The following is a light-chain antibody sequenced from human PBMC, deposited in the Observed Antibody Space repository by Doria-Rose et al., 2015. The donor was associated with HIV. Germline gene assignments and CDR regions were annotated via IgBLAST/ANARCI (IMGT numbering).Light chain of an antibody. CDR2: AAS. Sequence: TQSPSSLSASLGARVTITCRASQTVSTYLNWIKQEPGKAPKLLFHAASRLQSGDPPRFSGSGSGTDFTLTISGLQPGEFATYDCQQTYSSPPWTFGQGTKVEMK. V-gene: IGKV1-39*01. J-gene: IGKJ1*01. CDR3: QQTYSSPPWT. CDR1: QTVSTY.